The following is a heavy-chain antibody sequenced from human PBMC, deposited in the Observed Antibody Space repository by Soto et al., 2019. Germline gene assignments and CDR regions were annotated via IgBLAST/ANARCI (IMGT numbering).Heavy chain of an antibody. CDR3: AKDRVLYYYGSGSYYNY. Sequence: PGGSLRLSCAASGFTFSSYAMSWVRQAPGKGLEWVSAISGSGGSTYYADSVKGRFTISRDNSKNTLYLQMNSLRAEDTAVYYCAKDRVLYYYGSGSYYNYWGQGTLVTVSS. CDR2: ISGSGGST. D-gene: IGHD3-10*01. CDR1: GFTFSSYA. V-gene: IGHV3-23*01. J-gene: IGHJ4*02.